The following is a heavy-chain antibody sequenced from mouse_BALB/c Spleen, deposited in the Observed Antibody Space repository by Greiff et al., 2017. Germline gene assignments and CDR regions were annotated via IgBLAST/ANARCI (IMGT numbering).Heavy chain of an antibody. D-gene: IGHD2-1*01. V-gene: IGHV5-17*02. CDR2: ISSGSSTI. Sequence: EVQLVESGGGLVQPGGSRKLSCAASGFTFSSFGMHWVRQAPEKGLEWVAYISSGSSTIYYADTVKGRFTISRDNPKNTLFLQMTSLRSEDTAMYYCARSRGNYVWFAYWGQGTLVTVSA. CDR3: ARSRGNYVWFAY. J-gene: IGHJ3*01. CDR1: GFTFSSFG.